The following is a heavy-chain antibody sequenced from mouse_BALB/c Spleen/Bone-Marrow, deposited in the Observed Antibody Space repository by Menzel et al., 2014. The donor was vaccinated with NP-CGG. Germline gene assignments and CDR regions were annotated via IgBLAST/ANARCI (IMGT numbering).Heavy chain of an antibody. V-gene: IGHV2-2*02. J-gene: IGHJ2*01. CDR2: IWSGGST. Sequence: VQLQQSGPGLVQPSQSLSITCTVSGFSFPNYGVHWVRQSPGKGLEWLGVIWSGGSTGYNAAFTSRLSISKDNSKSQVFFKMNSLQVNDTAIYYCARNPVGRNYFDYWGQGTTLTVSS. CDR1: GFSFPNYG. CDR3: ARNPVGRNYFDY. D-gene: IGHD4-1*01.